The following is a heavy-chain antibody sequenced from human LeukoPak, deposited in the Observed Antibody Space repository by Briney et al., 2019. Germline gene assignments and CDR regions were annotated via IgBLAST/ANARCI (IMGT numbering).Heavy chain of an antibody. D-gene: IGHD3-22*01. Sequence: PSETLSLTCTVSGGSISSSSYYWGWIRQPPGKGLEWIGSIYYSGSTYYNPSLKSRVTISVDTSKNQFSLKLSPVTAADTAVYYCARRTRGYYDSSGYPLDYFDYWGQGTLVTVSS. CDR3: ARRTRGYYDSSGYPLDYFDY. V-gene: IGHV4-39*01. CDR2: IYYSGST. J-gene: IGHJ4*02. CDR1: GGSISSSSYY.